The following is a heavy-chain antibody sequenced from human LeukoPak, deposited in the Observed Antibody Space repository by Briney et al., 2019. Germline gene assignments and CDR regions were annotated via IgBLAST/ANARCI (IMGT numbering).Heavy chain of an antibody. D-gene: IGHD6-19*01. CDR1: GFIFSSYG. CDR2: IQYDGSNK. J-gene: IGHJ5*02. V-gene: IGHV3-30*02. CDR3: AKHEGAVAGTFWFDP. Sequence: PGGSLRLSCAASGFIFSSYGMHWVRLVPGKGLEWVTFIQYDGSNKYYADSVKGRFSISRDNSKNTMYLQMNSLRAEDTAVYYCAKHEGAVAGTFWFDPWGRGTLVTVSS.